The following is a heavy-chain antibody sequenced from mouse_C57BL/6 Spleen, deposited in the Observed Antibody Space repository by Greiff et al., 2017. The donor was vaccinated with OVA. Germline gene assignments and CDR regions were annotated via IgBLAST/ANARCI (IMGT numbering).Heavy chain of an antibody. J-gene: IGHJ4*01. CDR2: INPSSGYT. CDR3: AIYGSSPSMDY. V-gene: IGHV1-4*01. CDR1: GYTFTSYT. Sequence: VQLQESGAELARPGASVKMSCKASGYTFTSYTMHWVKQRPGQGLEWIGYINPSSGYTKYNQKFKDKATLTADKSSSTAYMQLSSLTSEDSAVYYCAIYGSSPSMDYWGQGTSVTVSS. D-gene: IGHD1-1*01.